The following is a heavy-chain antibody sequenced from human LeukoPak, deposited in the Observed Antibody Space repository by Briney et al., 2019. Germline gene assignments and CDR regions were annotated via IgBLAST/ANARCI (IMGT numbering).Heavy chain of an antibody. Sequence: PGGSLRLSCAASGFTFSSYGMHWVRQAPGKGLEWVAVISYDGSNKYYADSVKGRFTISRDNSKNTLYLQMNSLRAEDTAVYYCAREGYYYDSSGYSHRWGQGTLVTVSS. CDR1: GFTFSSYG. CDR3: AREGYYYDSSGYSHR. V-gene: IGHV3-30*03. CDR2: ISYDGSNK. J-gene: IGHJ5*02. D-gene: IGHD3-22*01.